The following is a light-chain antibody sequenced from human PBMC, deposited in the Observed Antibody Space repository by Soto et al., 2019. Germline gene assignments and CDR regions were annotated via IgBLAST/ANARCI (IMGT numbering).Light chain of an antibody. Sequence: DIPMTQSPSSLSASVGDRVTITCQASQDISNYLNWYQQKPGKAPKLLIYDASNLETGVPSRFSGSGSGTDFTFTISRLQPEDIATYYCQQYDNLLITFGQGTRLEIK. J-gene: IGKJ5*01. CDR3: QQYDNLLIT. V-gene: IGKV1-33*01. CDR1: QDISNY. CDR2: DAS.